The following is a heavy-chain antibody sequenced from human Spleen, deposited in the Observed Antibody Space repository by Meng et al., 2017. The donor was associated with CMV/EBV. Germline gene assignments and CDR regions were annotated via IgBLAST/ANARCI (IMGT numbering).Heavy chain of an antibody. CDR1: GYNFNDYW. V-gene: IGHV5-51*01. CDR2: IYPGDSES. J-gene: IGHJ5*02. Sequence: GESLKISCKASGYNFNDYWIAWVRQKPGDGLECMGLIYPGDSESRYSPSFEGQVTISADKSTSTAYLQWSSLKASDTAMYYCARLTRLGDIVVVPAVNWFDPWGQGTLVTVSS. D-gene: IGHD2-2*01. CDR3: ARLTRLGDIVVVPAVNWFDP.